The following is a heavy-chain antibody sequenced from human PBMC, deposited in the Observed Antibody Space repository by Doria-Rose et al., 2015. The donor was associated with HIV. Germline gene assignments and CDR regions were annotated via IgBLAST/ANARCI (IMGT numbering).Heavy chain of an antibody. CDR2: LYSGGST. J-gene: IGHJ3*02. CDR3: ARAVAWGKWVSDGYM. CDR1: GFNVSITY. D-gene: IGHD3-16*01. Sequence: QRVHSGSGLVQPGGSLRLSCAASGFNVSITYMSWVRQAPGKGLEWVSVLYSGGSTYYADSVKGRFTISRDNSKNTLYLQMNSLRPEETAVYYCARAVAWGKWVSDGYMWGQGTMVTVCS. V-gene: IGHV3-66*01.